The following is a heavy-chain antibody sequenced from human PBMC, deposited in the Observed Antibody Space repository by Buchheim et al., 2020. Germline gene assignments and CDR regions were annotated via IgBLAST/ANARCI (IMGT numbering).Heavy chain of an antibody. J-gene: IGHJ3*02. Sequence: QVQLVESGGGVVQPGGSLRLSCAASGFTFSTHTMHWIRQAPGKGPEWVAILSYDGNDENYADSVKGRFTISRDNSKNTLYVQMNSLRPEDTAVYYCARDLYSSGWTFGFDIWGQGT. CDR1: GFTFSTHT. V-gene: IGHV3-30-3*01. D-gene: IGHD6-19*01. CDR3: ARDLYSSGWTFGFDI. CDR2: LSYDGNDE.